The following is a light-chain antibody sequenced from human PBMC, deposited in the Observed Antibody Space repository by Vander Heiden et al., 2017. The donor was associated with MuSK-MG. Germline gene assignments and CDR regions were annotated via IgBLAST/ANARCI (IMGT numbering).Light chain of an antibody. CDR2: AAA. CDR3: QQSYSTRWT. CDR1: QSISSY. Sequence: DIQMTQSPSSLSASVGDRVTITCRASQSISSYLNWYQQKPGKAPKLLIYAAASLQSWFPSRFSGSGSGTDFTLTISRLQPEDFATYYCQQSYSTRWTFGQGTKVEIK. J-gene: IGKJ1*01. V-gene: IGKV1-39*01.